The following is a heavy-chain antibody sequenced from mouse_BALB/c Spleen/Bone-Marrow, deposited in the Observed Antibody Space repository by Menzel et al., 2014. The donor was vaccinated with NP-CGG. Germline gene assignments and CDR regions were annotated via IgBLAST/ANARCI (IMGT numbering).Heavy chain of an antibody. D-gene: IGHD1-2*01. V-gene: IGHV1S81*02. J-gene: IGHJ3*01. CDR2: INPCNGGS. Sequence: QVQLQQSGAELVKPGASVKLSCKASGYTFTTYYIYWVKQRPGQGLEWIGGINPCNGGSSFNEKFKNKATLIVDESSTTDYMQLSSLTSEDAAVYFCTRSGHHYYSFALWGQGTLVTVSA. CDR3: TRSGHHYYSFAL. CDR1: GYTFTTYY.